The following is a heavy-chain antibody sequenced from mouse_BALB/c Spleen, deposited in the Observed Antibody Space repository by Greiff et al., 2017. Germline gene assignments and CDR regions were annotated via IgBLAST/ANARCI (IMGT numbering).Heavy chain of an antibody. J-gene: IGHJ1*01. V-gene: IGHV5-9*03. CDR2: ISSGGGNT. CDR3: ARWDSWYFDV. CDR1: GFTFSSYT. Sequence: EVQLVESGGGLVKPGGSLKLSCAASGFTFSSYTMSWVRQTPEKRLEWVATISSGGGNTYYPDSVKGRFTISRDNAKNNLYLQMSSLRSEDTALYYCARWDSWYFDVWGAGTTVTVSS.